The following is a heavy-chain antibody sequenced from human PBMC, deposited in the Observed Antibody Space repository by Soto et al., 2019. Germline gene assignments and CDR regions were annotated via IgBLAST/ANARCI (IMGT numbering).Heavy chain of an antibody. Sequence: QVQLVQSGAEVNKPGSSVKVSCKAPGGTFSSYAISWVRQAPGQGLEWMGGIIPIFGTAKYAQKFQGRVTITADESTSTGYMELSSLRSEDTAVYYCARSQGGSSSLDIYYYYYYGMDVWGQGTTVIVSS. J-gene: IGHJ6*02. CDR2: IIPIFGTA. CDR3: ARSQGGSSSLDIYYYYYYGMDV. CDR1: GGTFSSYA. D-gene: IGHD2-15*01. V-gene: IGHV1-69*01.